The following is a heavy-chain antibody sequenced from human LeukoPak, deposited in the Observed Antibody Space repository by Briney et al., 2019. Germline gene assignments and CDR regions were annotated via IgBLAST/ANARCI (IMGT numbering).Heavy chain of an antibody. Sequence: SVKVSCKASGGTFSSYAISWVRQAPGQGLEWMGGIIPIFGTANYAQKFQGRVTITADESTSTAYMELSSLRSEDTAVYYCARRRDLYYYDSSGYLAAFDIWGQGTMVTVSS. CDR3: ARRRDLYYYDSSGYLAAFDI. CDR2: IIPIFGTA. D-gene: IGHD3-22*01. CDR1: GGTFSSYA. J-gene: IGHJ3*02. V-gene: IGHV1-69*13.